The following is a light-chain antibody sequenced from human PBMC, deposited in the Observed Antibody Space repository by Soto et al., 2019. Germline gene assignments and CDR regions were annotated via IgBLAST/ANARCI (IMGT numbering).Light chain of an antibody. J-gene: IGLJ2*01. V-gene: IGLV2-8*01. CDR2: EVT. CDR3: QSYDSSLSAI. Sequence: QSALTQPPSASGSPGQSVTISCTGTSSDVGGYNYVSWYQQYPGRAPKLMIYEVTKRPSGVPDRFSGSKSGNTASLTVSGLQAEDEADYYCQSYDSSLSAIFGGGTKVTVL. CDR1: SSDVGGYNY.